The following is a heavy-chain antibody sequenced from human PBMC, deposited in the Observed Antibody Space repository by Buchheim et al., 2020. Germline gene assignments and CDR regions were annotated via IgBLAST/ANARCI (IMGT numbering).Heavy chain of an antibody. CDR2: IWYDGSNK. Sequence: QVQLVESGGGVVQPGRSLRLSCAASGFTFSSYGMHWVRQAPGKGLEWVAVIWYDGSNKYYADSVKGRFTISRDNSKNTLYLQMNSLRAEDTAVYYCARNRVPTGYYDSSGYSNWGQGTL. CDR3: ARNRVPTGYYDSSGYSN. V-gene: IGHV3-33*01. J-gene: IGHJ4*02. CDR1: GFTFSSYG. D-gene: IGHD3-22*01.